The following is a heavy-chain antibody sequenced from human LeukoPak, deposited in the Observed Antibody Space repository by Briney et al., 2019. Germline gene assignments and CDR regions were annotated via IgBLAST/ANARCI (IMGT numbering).Heavy chain of an antibody. V-gene: IGHV4-59*01. D-gene: IGHD3-9*01. CDR1: GGSIGSYY. J-gene: IGHJ4*02. CDR3: ARYNILTASDY. Sequence: SETLSLTCTVAGGSIGSYYWSWIRQPPGKGLEWIGYIYYSGSTKYNPSLTSRVTISVDTSKNQFSLKLTSVTAADTAVYYCARYNILTASDYWGQGILVTVSS. CDR2: IYYSGST.